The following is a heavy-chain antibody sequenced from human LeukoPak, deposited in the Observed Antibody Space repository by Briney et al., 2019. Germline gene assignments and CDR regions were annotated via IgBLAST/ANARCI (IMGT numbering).Heavy chain of an antibody. V-gene: IGHV1-18*01. CDR1: GYTFTSYG. D-gene: IGHD3-10*01. Sequence: ASVKVSCXASGYTFTSYGISWVRLAPGQGLEWMGWISAYNGNTNYAQKLQGRVTMTTDTSTSTAYMELRSLRSDDTAVYYCARLWFGELFFDYWGQGTLVTVSS. CDR3: ARLWFGELFFDY. CDR2: ISAYNGNT. J-gene: IGHJ4*02.